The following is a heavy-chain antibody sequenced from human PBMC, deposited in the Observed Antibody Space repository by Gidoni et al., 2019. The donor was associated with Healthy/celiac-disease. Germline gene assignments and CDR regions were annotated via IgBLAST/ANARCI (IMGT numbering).Heavy chain of an antibody. D-gene: IGHD6-19*01. Sequence: QVQLVQSGAEVKKPGASVKVSCKASGYTFTGYYMHWVRQAPGQGLEWMGWINPNSGGTNYAQKFQGWVTMTRDTSISTAYMELSRLRSDDTAVYYCARSIAVAGTNYYYMDVWGKGTTVTVSS. CDR2: INPNSGGT. J-gene: IGHJ6*03. CDR3: ARSIAVAGTNYYYMDV. CDR1: GYTFTGYY. V-gene: IGHV1-2*04.